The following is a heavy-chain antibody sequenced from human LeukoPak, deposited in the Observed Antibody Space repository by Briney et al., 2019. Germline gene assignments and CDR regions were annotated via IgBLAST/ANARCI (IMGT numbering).Heavy chain of an antibody. CDR1: GFTFSSYE. CDR2: ISSSSSYI. D-gene: IGHD3-10*01. V-gene: IGHV3-21*01. CDR3: ASPGSVVRGVTFDY. Sequence: GGSLRLSCAASGFTFSSYEMNWVRQAPGKGLQWVSSISSSSSYIYYADSVKGRFTISRDNAKNSLYLQMNSLRAEDTAVYYCASPGSVVRGVTFDYWGQGTLVTVSS. J-gene: IGHJ4*02.